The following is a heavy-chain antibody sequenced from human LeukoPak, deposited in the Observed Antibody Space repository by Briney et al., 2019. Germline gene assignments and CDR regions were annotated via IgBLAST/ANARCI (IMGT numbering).Heavy chain of an antibody. D-gene: IGHD3-22*01. CDR3: ARAPDSSGYYYYYYGMDV. CDR2: IIPILGIA. V-gene: IGHV1-69*04. J-gene: IGHJ6*02. Sequence: AVKVSFKASRGTFSSYAICWVRPAPGQGLAWVGRIIPILGIANYTQKFQGRVTITADKSTRTGYMELSSLRSEETAVYYCARAPDSSGYYYYYYGMDVWGQGTTVTVSS. CDR1: RGTFSSYA.